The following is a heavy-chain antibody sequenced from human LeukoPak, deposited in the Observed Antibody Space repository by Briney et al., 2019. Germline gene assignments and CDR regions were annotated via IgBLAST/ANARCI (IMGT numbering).Heavy chain of an antibody. J-gene: IGHJ5*02. CDR1: GYTFTSYG. D-gene: IGHD1-1*01. CDR2: ISAYNGNT. V-gene: IGHV1-18*01. CDR3: ARASNVVTGGGNWFDP. Sequence: ASVKVSCKASGYTFTSYGISWVRQAPGQGLEWMGWISAYNGNTNYAQKLQGRVTTTTDTSTSTAYMELRSLRSDDTAVYYCARASNVVTGGGNWFDPWGQGTLVTVSS.